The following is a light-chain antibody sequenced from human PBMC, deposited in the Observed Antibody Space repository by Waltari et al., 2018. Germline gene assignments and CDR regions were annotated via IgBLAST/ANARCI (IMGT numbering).Light chain of an antibody. J-gene: IGLJ3*02. CDR2: GNN. CDR1: SSNIGSNT. V-gene: IGLV1-44*01. CDR3: AAWHDSLNGPV. Sequence: QSVLTQPPSASGTPGQRVTISCSGSSSNIGSNTVNWYQQIPGTAPKLLIYGNNQRPSGVPDRCSGAKSGASASLAISGLQSEDEADYYCAAWHDSLNGPVFGGGTKLTVL.